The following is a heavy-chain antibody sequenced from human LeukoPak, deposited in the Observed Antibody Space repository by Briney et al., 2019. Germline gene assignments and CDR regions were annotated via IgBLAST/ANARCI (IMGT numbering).Heavy chain of an antibody. V-gene: IGHV4-4*02. CDR2: IYHSGST. D-gene: IGHD3-9*01. CDR1: GGSISSSNW. J-gene: IGHJ4*02. CDR3: ARAVGYFDHSLDY. Sequence: SGTLSLTCAVSGGSISSSNWWSGVRPPPGKGVEWIGEIYHSGSTNYIPSLKSRVTISVDKSKNQFSLKLSSVTAADTAVYYCARAVGYFDHSLDYWGQGTLVTVSS.